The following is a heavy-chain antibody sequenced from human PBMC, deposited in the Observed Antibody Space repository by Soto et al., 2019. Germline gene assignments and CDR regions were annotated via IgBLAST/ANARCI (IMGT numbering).Heavy chain of an antibody. CDR3: ARYPGDQLYYFDY. Sequence: GASVKVSCKASGYTFTSYGISWVRQAPGQGLEWMGWISAYNGNTNYAQKLQGRVTMTRDTSTSTAYMELSSLRSEDTAVYYCARYPGDQLYYFDYWGQGTLVTVSS. CDR1: GYTFTSYG. D-gene: IGHD7-27*01. J-gene: IGHJ4*02. CDR2: ISAYNGNT. V-gene: IGHV1-18*01.